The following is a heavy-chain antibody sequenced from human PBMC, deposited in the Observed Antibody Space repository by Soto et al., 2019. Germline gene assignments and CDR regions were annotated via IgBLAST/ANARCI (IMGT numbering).Heavy chain of an antibody. CDR1: GGTFSSYA. Sequence: SVKVSCKASGGTFSSYAISWVRQAPGQGLEWMGGIIPIFGTANYAQKFQGRVTITADESTSTAYMGLSSLRSEDTAVYYCARDTGEVGATSYYYYYGMDVWGQGTTVTVSS. CDR2: IIPIFGTA. J-gene: IGHJ6*02. V-gene: IGHV1-69*01. D-gene: IGHD1-26*01. CDR3: ARDTGEVGATSYYYYYGMDV.